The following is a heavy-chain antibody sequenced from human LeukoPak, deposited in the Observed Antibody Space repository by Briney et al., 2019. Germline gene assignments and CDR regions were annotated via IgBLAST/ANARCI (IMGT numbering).Heavy chain of an antibody. CDR2: ISYDGSNK. CDR1: GFTFSSYG. V-gene: IGHV3-30*18. D-gene: IGHD3-10*01. J-gene: IGHJ4*02. CDR3: AKDKGLWFGELLATLDY. Sequence: PGGSLRLSCAASGFTFSSYGMHWVRQAPGKGLEWVAVISYDGSNKYYADSVKGRFTISRDNSKNTLYLQMNSLRAGDTAVYYCAKDKGLWFGELLATLDYWGQGTLVTVSS.